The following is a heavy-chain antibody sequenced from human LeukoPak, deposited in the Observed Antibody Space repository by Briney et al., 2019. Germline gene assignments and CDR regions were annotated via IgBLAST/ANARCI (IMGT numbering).Heavy chain of an antibody. Sequence: PGGTLRLSCAASGFTFSSFWMSWVPQAPGKGLEGVANIKQGGSEKYYVDSVKGRFTISRDNAKNSLYLQMNSLRAEDTAVYYCAREHPHYDFWSGYYTGYYYYMDVWGKGTTVTVSS. CDR3: AREHPHYDFWSGYYTGYYYYMDV. CDR1: GFTFSSFW. J-gene: IGHJ6*03. V-gene: IGHV3-7*01. D-gene: IGHD3-3*01. CDR2: IKQGGSEK.